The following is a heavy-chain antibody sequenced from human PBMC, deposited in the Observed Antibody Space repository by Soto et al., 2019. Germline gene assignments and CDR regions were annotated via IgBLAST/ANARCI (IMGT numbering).Heavy chain of an antibody. Sequence: ASVKVSCKASGYTFTSYYMHWVLQAPGQWLDWMGIINPSGGSTSYAQKFQGRVTMTRDTSTSTVYMELSSLRSEETAVYYCARSFPIVGANPYYYYGMDGWGQGTTVTVSS. J-gene: IGHJ6*02. CDR1: GYTFTSYY. CDR2: INPSGGST. D-gene: IGHD1-26*01. V-gene: IGHV1-46*01. CDR3: ARSFPIVGANPYYYYGMDG.